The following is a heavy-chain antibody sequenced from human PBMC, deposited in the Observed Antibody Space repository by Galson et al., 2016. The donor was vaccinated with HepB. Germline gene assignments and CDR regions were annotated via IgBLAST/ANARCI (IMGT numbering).Heavy chain of an antibody. V-gene: IGHV3-64D*06. D-gene: IGHD3-3*01. CDR1: GFSFSSYA. Sequence: LRLSCAASGFSFSSYAMDWVRQAPGKGLEFVSGITNNGDTTDYADSVKGRFTISRDNSKNTLYLQMSSLRAEDTAVYYCARGPAGLLDYWGQGLLVTVSS. CDR3: ARGPAGLLDY. J-gene: IGHJ4*02. CDR2: ITNNGDTT.